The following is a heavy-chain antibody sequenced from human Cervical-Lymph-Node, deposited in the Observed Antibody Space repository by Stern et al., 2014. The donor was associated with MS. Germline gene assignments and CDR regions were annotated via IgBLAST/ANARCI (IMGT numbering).Heavy chain of an antibody. CDR2: INGDNGYT. CDR1: GYTFTSYA. V-gene: IGHV1-3*01. CDR3: ARDRLPLITFGVATGTFDL. Sequence: VQLVESGAEVKKPGASVKVSCKASGYTFTSYAMHWVRQAPGQSLEWMGWINGDNGYTKSSQKFQGRVTITRDTSASTAYMELSSLRSEDTAVYYCARDRLPLITFGVATGTFDLWGQGTMVTVSS. D-gene: IGHD3-3*02. J-gene: IGHJ3*01.